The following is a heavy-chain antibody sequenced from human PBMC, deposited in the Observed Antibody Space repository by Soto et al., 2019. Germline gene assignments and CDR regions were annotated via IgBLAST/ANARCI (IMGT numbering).Heavy chain of an antibody. Sequence: PSETLSLTCAVYGGSFSGYYWSWIRQPPGKGLEWIGEINHSGSTNYDPSLKSRVTISVDTSKNQFSLKLSSVTAADTAVYYCARGPEGDYGDSWGQGTLVTVSS. CDR2: INHSGST. V-gene: IGHV4-34*01. J-gene: IGHJ4*02. CDR1: GGSFSGYY. CDR3: ARGPEGDYGDS.